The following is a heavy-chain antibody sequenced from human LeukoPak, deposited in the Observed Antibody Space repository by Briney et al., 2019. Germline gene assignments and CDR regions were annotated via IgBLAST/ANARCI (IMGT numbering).Heavy chain of an antibody. CDR1: GFTFDDYT. J-gene: IGHJ5*02. CDR2: ISWDGGST. V-gene: IGHV3-43*01. D-gene: IGHD2-15*01. CDR3: TRVVVVGGDWFDP. Sequence: GGSLRLSCAASGFTFDDYTMHWVRQAPGKGLEWVSLISWDGGSTYYADSVKGRFTISRDNSKNSLYLQMNSLKTEDTGVYYCTRVVVVGGDWFDPWGQGTLVTVSS.